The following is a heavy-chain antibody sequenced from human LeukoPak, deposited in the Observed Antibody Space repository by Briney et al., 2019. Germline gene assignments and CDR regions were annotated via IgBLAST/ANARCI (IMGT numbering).Heavy chain of an antibody. V-gene: IGHV3-73*01. CDR3: TIAVAGMVIDY. CDR1: GFTFSGSA. D-gene: IGHD6-19*01. J-gene: IGHJ4*02. CDR2: IRSKANSYAT. Sequence: GGSLRLSCAASGFTFSGSAMHWVRQASGKGLEWVGRIRSKANSYATAYAASVKGRFTISRDDSKNTAYLQVNSLKTEDTAVYYCTIAVAGMVIDYWGQGTLVTVSS.